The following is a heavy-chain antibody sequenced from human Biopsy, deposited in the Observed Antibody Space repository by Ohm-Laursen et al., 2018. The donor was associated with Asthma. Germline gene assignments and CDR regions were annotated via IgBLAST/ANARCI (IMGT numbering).Heavy chain of an antibody. D-gene: IGHD3-3*01. CDR1: GYTFINYA. V-gene: IGHV1-3*01. CDR2: INAGNGNT. Sequence: ASVKVSCKASGYTFINYAIHWVRQAPGQRLEWMGWINAGNGNTKYSQKFQDRVTISRDTSASTAYMDLSSLRSEDTAVYYCAKERYYDFWSGYPIWGQGTMVTVSS. CDR3: AKERYYDFWSGYPI. J-gene: IGHJ3*02.